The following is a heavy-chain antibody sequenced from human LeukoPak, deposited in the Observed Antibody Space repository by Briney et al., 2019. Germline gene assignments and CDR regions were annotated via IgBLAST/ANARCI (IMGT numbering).Heavy chain of an antibody. D-gene: IGHD6-6*01. CDR1: GLTFSSYG. CDR2: IGYDGSNK. Sequence: PGGSLRLSFAASGLTFSSYGMHWVRQAPGKGLEWVAVIGYDGSNKYYADSLKGRFTISRDNSKNMLYLQMNILRVEDTAVYYCAKDRYPYSSSSVHWFDPWGQGTLVTVSS. V-gene: IGHV3-33*06. CDR3: AKDRYPYSSSSVHWFDP. J-gene: IGHJ5*02.